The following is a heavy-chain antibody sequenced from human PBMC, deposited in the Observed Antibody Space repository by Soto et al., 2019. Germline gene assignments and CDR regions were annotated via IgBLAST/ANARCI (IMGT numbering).Heavy chain of an antibody. D-gene: IGHD6-19*01. Sequence: VHLLESGGGLVQPGGSLRLSCAASGFAFSSYAMSWVRQAPGQGLDWVSAISDSGAGTYYADSVKGRFTISRDNSKNTLYLQMNSLRAEDTAIYYCAKDSSGKYGVFDYWGQGTLVTVSS. CDR3: AKDSSGKYGVFDY. J-gene: IGHJ4*02. CDR1: GFAFSSYA. CDR2: ISDSGAGT. V-gene: IGHV3-23*01.